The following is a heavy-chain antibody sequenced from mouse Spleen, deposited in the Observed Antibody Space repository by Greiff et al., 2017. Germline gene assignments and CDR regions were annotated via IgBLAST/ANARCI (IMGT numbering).Heavy chain of an antibody. Sequence: EVKLMESGGGLVKPGGSLKLSCAASGFTFSSYTMSWVRQTPAKRLEWVATISSGGGNTYYPDSVKGRFTISRDNARNTLYLQMSSLRSEDTAMYYCARNYGVYYYSMDYWGQGTSVTVSS. CDR3: ARNYGVYYYSMDY. CDR1: GFTFSSYT. CDR2: ISSGGGNT. D-gene: IGHD1-1*02. J-gene: IGHJ4*01. V-gene: IGHV5-9*04.